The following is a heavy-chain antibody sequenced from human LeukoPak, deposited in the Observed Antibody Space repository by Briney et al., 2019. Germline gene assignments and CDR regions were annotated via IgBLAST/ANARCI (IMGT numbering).Heavy chain of an antibody. Sequence: GGSLRLSCAASGFTFSSYGMHWVRQAPGKGLEWVAFIRYDGSNKYYADSVKSRFTISRDNSKNTLYLQMNSLRAEDTAVYYCAKDDLPYYDSSGYSDCWGQGTLVTVSS. CDR1: GFTFSSYG. CDR2: IRYDGSNK. V-gene: IGHV3-30*02. J-gene: IGHJ4*02. CDR3: AKDDLPYYDSSGYSDC. D-gene: IGHD3-22*01.